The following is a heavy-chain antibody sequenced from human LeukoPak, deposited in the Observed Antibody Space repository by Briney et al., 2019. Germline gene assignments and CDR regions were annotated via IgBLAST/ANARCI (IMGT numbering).Heavy chain of an antibody. CDR3: AKDGYDIVVVPAATWGAFDI. Sequence: PGGSLRLSCAASGFTVSSNYMSWVRQAPGKGLEWVSVIYSGGSTYYADSVKGRFTISRDNSKNTLYLQMNSLRAEDTAVYYCAKDGYDIVVVPAATWGAFDIWGQGTMVTVSS. J-gene: IGHJ3*02. CDR1: GFTVSSNY. V-gene: IGHV3-53*05. D-gene: IGHD2-2*01. CDR2: IYSGGST.